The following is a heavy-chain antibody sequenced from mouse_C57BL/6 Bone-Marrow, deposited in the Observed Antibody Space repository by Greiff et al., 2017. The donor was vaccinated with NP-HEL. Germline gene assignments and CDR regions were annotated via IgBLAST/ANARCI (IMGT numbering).Heavy chain of an antibody. CDR3: ARETLITTVVATWYFEV. Sequence: QVQLQQPGAELVKPGASVKLSCKASGYTFTSYWMHWVKQRPGRGLEWIGRIDPNSGGTKYNEKFKSKATLTVDKPSSTAYMQLSRLTSEDSAVYYCARETLITTVVATWYFEVWGTGTTVTVSS. CDR1: GYTFTSYW. CDR2: IDPNSGGT. D-gene: IGHD1-1*01. V-gene: IGHV1-72*01. J-gene: IGHJ1*03.